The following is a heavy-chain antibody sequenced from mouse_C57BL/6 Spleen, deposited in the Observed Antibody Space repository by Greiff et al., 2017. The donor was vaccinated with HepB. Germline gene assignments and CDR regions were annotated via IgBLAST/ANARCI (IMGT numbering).Heavy chain of an antibody. CDR2: IWTGGGT. V-gene: IGHV2-9-1*01. CDR3: AKSPYEYYGGYYAMDY. Sequence: VQLQQSGPGLVAPSQSLSITCTVSGFSLTSYAISWVRQPPGKGLEWLGVIWTGGGTNYNSALKSRLSISKDNTKSPVFLTMNSLHTDDTARYYCAKSPYEYYGGYYAMDYWGQGTSVTVSS. CDR1: GFSLTSYA. J-gene: IGHJ4*01. D-gene: IGHD1-1*01.